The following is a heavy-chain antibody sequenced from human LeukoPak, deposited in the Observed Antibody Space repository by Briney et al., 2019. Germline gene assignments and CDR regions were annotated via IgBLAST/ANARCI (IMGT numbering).Heavy chain of an antibody. D-gene: IGHD3-10*02. CDR2: ISGSGGST. J-gene: IGHJ6*04. CDR1: GFTFSNYA. Sequence: GGSLRLSCAASGFTFSNYAMSWVRQAPGKGLEWVSAISGSGGSTYYADSVKGRFTICRDNAKNSLYLQMNSLRAEDTAVYYCAELGITMIGGVWGKGTTVTISS. CDR3: AELGITMIGGV. V-gene: IGHV3-23*01.